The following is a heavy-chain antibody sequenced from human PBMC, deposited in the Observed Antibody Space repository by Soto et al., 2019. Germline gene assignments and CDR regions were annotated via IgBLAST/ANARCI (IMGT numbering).Heavy chain of an antibody. D-gene: IGHD2-15*01. J-gene: IGHJ5*02. Sequence: GGPQRLSWTASGVTFRDGWVSWVRKEQGKGLDWVGSIKSKSEGGTTEYAAPVRGRFTISRDDSKNTLYLQMNSLKTEDTAVYYCTADLWRIAVVVGSTGYFNPCGQGTPVTVSS. CDR1: GVTFRDGW. CDR2: IKSKSEGGTT. V-gene: IGHV3-15*01. CDR3: TADLWRIAVVVGSTGYFNP.